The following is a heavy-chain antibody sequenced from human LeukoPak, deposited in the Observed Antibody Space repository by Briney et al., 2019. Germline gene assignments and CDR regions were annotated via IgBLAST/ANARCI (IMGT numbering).Heavy chain of an antibody. CDR1: GFTFSSYA. CDR3: AREYGGGHSYGYYY. CDR2: ISSDGGSR. Sequence: PGGSLRLSCSVSGFTFSSYAMHWARQAPGKGLEYVSGISSDGGSRIYADSVKGRFIISRDNSKNTLYLQMTSLRAEDTAVYYCAREYGGGHSYGYYYWGQGTLVSVSS. V-gene: IGHV3-64*04. J-gene: IGHJ4*02. D-gene: IGHD5-18*01.